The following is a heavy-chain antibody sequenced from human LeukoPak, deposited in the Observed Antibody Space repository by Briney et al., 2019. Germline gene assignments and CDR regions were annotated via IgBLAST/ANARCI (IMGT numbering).Heavy chain of an antibody. V-gene: IGHV3-23*01. CDR3: AKDALLHISGWLNWFDP. CDR2: ISGGGGST. J-gene: IGHJ5*02. Sequence: GGTLRLSCAASGFSFSSYGMSWVRQAPGKGLEWVSGISGGGGSTYYTDSVKGRFSISRDNSNNTLYLQMNSLRADDTAVYYCAKDALLHISGWLNWFDPWGQGTLVTVSS. D-gene: IGHD6-19*01. CDR1: GFSFSSYG.